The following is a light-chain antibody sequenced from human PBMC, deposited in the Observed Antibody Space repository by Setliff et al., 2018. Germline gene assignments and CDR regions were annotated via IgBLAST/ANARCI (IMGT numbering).Light chain of an antibody. Sequence: QSALAQPPSASGSPGQSVTISCTGSSSDVGGYDYVSWYQQHPGKVPKLMIYEVNRRPSGVSDRFSGSKSGNTASLTVSGLQAEDEADYYCSAYAGSNNWGVFGTGTKVTVL. CDR1: SSDVGGYDY. J-gene: IGLJ1*01. CDR2: EVN. CDR3: SAYAGSNNWGV. V-gene: IGLV2-8*01.